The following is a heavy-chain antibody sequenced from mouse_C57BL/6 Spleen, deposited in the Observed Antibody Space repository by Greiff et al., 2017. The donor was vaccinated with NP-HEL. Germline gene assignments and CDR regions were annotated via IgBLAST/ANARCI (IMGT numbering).Heavy chain of an antibody. Sequence: QVQLQQPGAELVKPGASVKLSCKASGYTFTSYWMQWVKQRPGQGLEWIGEIDPSDSYTNYNQKFKGKATLTVDTSSSTAYMQLSSLTSEDSAVYYGARGDGSSYGYYAMDYWGQGTSVTVSS. V-gene: IGHV1-50*01. D-gene: IGHD1-1*01. CDR2: IDPSDSYT. CDR3: ARGDGSSYGYYAMDY. CDR1: GYTFTSYW. J-gene: IGHJ4*01.